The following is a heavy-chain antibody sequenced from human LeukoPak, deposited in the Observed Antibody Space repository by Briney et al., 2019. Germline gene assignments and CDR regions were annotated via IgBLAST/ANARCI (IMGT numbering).Heavy chain of an antibody. CDR1: SGSISSGDHS. J-gene: IGHJ4*02. V-gene: IGHV4-30-2*01. CDR2: IYRSGST. CDR3: ARGASYGRSDFDY. D-gene: IGHD1-26*01. Sequence: SETLSLTCAVSSGSISSGDHSWSWIRQPPGKGLEWIGYIYRSGSTYYNPSLKSRVTISIDRSNNQFSLRLTSVTAADTAVYYCARGASYGRSDFDYWGQGTLVTVSS.